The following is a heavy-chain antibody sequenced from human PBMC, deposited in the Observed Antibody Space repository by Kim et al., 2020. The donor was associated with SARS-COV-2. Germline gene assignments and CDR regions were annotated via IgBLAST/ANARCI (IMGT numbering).Heavy chain of an antibody. D-gene: IGHD6-13*01. CDR3: ARRGIAAPFYYGMDV. Sequence: SVQGQVTISADKSISTAYLQWSSLKASDTAMYYCARRGIAAPFYYGMDVWGQGTTVTVSS. J-gene: IGHJ6*02. V-gene: IGHV5-51*01.